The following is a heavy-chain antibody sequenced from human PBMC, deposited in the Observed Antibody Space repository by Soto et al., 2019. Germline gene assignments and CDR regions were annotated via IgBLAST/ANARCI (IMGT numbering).Heavy chain of an antibody. CDR3: AKDWYHNIDS. J-gene: IGHJ4*02. V-gene: IGHV3-74*01. D-gene: IGHD1-1*01. Sequence: PGGSLRLSCATSGFDFSNTWIHWVRQVPGQGLVWVSRINSDGSSIIYADSVKGRFTLSRDNAKNTVHLQMSSLRVEDTAVYYCAKDWYHNIDSWGQGIPVTVSS. CDR2: INSDGSSI. CDR1: GFDFSNTW.